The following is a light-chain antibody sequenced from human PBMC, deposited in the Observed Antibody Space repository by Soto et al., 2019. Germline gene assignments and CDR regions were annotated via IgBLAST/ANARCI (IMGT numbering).Light chain of an antibody. Sequence: DIPMTQSPSSLSASVGDRVTITCQASQDISNYLNWYQQKPGKAPKLLIYDASNLETGVPSRFSGSGSGTDFTFTISSLQAEDIATFYCQQYENLPFTFGPGTKVDIK. CDR2: DAS. V-gene: IGKV1-33*01. CDR1: QDISNY. J-gene: IGKJ3*01. CDR3: QQYENLPFT.